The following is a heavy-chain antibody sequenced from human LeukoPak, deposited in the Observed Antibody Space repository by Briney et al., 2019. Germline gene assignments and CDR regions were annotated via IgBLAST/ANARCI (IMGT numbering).Heavy chain of an antibody. Sequence: GGSLRLSCAASGFSFRSCWMHWVRQAPGKGLVWVSRINGDGSTTNYADSVRGRFTISRDNAKNTLYLQMNTLRADDSAVYFWACRVGGYYPPVEAFDVWGQGTMVTVSS. CDR1: GFSFRSCW. CDR2: INGDGSTT. D-gene: IGHD3-3*01. V-gene: IGHV3-74*01. J-gene: IGHJ3*01. CDR3: ACRVGGYYPPVEAFDV.